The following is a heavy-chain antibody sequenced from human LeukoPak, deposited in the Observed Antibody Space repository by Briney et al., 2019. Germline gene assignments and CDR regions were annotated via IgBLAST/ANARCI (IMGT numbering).Heavy chain of an antibody. CDR2: INHSGST. V-gene: IGHV4-34*01. Sequence: PSETLSLTCAVYGGSFSGYYWSWIRQPPGKGLEWIGEINHSGSTNYNPSLKSRVTISVDTSKNQFSLKLSSVTAADTAVYYCARHFRAFLFDYWGQGTLVTVSS. J-gene: IGHJ4*02. D-gene: IGHD1-26*01. CDR1: GGSFSGYY. CDR3: ARHFRAFLFDY.